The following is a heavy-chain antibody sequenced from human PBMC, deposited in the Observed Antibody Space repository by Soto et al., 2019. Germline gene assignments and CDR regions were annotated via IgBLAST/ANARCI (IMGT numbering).Heavy chain of an antibody. Sequence: QITLKESGPTLVKPTQTLTLTCTFSGFSLSTSGVGVGWIRHPPGKALEWLALIYWDDDKRYSPSLKSRLTITKDTYKNHVVLTMTDMDPVDTATYYCAHSHVWDAFDIWGQGTMVTVSS. D-gene: IGHD1-26*01. CDR1: GFSLSTSGVG. V-gene: IGHV2-5*02. CDR3: AHSHVWDAFDI. J-gene: IGHJ3*02. CDR2: IYWDDDK.